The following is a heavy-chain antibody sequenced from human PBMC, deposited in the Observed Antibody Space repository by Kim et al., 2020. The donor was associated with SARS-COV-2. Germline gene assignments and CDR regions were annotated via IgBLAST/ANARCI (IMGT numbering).Heavy chain of an antibody. CDR3: ARLGEDYGGNSSGDAFDI. J-gene: IGHJ3*02. CDR2: IDPSDSYT. D-gene: IGHD4-17*01. CDR1: GYSFTSYW. Sequence: GESLKISCKGSGYSFTSYWISWVRQMPGKGLEWMGRIDPSDSYTNYSPSFQGHVTISADKSISTAYLQWSSLKASDTAMYYCARLGEDYGGNSSGDAFDIWGQGTMVTVSS. V-gene: IGHV5-10-1*01.